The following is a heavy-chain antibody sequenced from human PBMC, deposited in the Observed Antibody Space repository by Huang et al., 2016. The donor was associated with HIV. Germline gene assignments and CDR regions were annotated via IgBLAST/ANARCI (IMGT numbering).Heavy chain of an antibody. V-gene: IGHV4-61*09. J-gene: IGHJ3*02. D-gene: IGHD3-22*01. CDR1: GGSISSDNYY. CDR3: ARDNPFYYDSSGYYDAFDI. Sequence: QVQLQESGPGLVKPSQTLSLTCAVSGGSISSDNYYWSWIRQPAGKGLEWLGHINNAGSTNYNPYRKSRVTISLDTSKNQFSLKLTSVTAPDTALYYCARDNPFYYDSSGYYDAFDIWGHGSMVTVSS. CDR2: INNAGST.